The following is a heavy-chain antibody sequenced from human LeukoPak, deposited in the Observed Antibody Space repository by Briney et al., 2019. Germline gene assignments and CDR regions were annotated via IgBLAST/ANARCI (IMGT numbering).Heavy chain of an antibody. Sequence: GGSLRLSCAASGFTFSSYGMHWVRQAPGKGLEWVAVIWYDGSNKYYADSVKGRFTISRDNSKNTLYLQMNSLRAEDTAVYYCARSPEVGYCSSTSCRRGYYYGMDVWGKGTTVTVSS. J-gene: IGHJ6*04. D-gene: IGHD2-2*01. CDR1: GFTFSSYG. CDR2: IWYDGSNK. V-gene: IGHV3-33*01. CDR3: ARSPEVGYCSSTSCRRGYYYGMDV.